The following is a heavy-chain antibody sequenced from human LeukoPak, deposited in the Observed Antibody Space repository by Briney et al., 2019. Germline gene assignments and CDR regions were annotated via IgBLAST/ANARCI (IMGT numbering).Heavy chain of an antibody. D-gene: IGHD3-22*01. J-gene: IGHJ6*02. CDR3: ARVEVARSGYLDYYYYGMDV. CDR2: INPSGGST. CDR1: GYTFTSYY. Sequence: ASVKVSCKASGYTFTSYYMHWVRQAPGQGLEWMGIINPSGGSTSYAQKFQGRVTMTRDTSTSTVYMELSSLRSEDTAVYYCARVEVARSGYLDYYYYGMDVWGQGTTVTVSS. V-gene: IGHV1-46*01.